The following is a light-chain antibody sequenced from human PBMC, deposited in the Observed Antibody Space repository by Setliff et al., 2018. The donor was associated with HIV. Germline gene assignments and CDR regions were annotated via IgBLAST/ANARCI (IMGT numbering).Light chain of an antibody. CDR2: DVF. V-gene: IGLV2-14*03. J-gene: IGLJ1*01. CDR3: SSFTTSRKFV. CDR1: SSDVGAYNF. Sequence: SALTQPASVSESPGQSITISCTGTSSDVGAYNFVSWYQQYPGKAPQLMIYDVFGRPSGVSHRFSGSKSGNTASLTISGLRPEVEADYYCSSFTTSRKFVVGTGTKV.